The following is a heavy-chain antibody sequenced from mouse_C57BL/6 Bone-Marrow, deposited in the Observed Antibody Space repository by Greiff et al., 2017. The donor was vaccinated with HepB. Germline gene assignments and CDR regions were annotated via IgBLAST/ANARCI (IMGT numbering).Heavy chain of an antibody. CDR3: AREHSDY. CDR2: IYPGSVST. Sequence: QVQLQQPGAELVKPGASGKMSCKASGYTFTSTWITWGKRRPGQGLEWMVDIYPGSVSTNYNEKFKSKATLTVDTSSRTAYMQLSSLTSEDSAVYYCAREHSDYWGQGTTLTVSS. CDR1: GYTFTSTW. V-gene: IGHV1-55*01. J-gene: IGHJ2*01.